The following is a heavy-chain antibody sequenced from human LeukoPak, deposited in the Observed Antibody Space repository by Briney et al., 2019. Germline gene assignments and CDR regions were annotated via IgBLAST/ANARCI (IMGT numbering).Heavy chain of an antibody. D-gene: IGHD3-3*01. CDR3: ARVQSNYDSWSGPTPSYYFDY. J-gene: IGHJ4*02. CDR1: GYSFTSYW. V-gene: IGHV5-51*01. CDR2: IYPGDSDT. Sequence: GESLKISCKGSGYSFTSYWIGWVRQMPGKGLEWMGIIYPGDSDTRYSPSFQGQVTISADKSISTAYLQWSSLKASDTAMYYCARVQSNYDSWSGPTPSYYFDYWGQGTLVTVSS.